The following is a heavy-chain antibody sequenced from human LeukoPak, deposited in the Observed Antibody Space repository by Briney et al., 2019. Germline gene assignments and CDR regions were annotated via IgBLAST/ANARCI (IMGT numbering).Heavy chain of an antibody. Sequence: HPGGSLRLSCAASGFPFSSFWMHWVRQAPGKGLAWVSRINSDGSSTTYADSVKGRFTISRDNAKNTLYLQMNSLRAEDTAVYYCAREGRVSGYDFDYWGQGTLVTVSS. J-gene: IGHJ4*02. CDR1: GFPFSSFW. V-gene: IGHV3-74*01. D-gene: IGHD5-12*01. CDR3: AREGRVSGYDFDY. CDR2: INSDGSST.